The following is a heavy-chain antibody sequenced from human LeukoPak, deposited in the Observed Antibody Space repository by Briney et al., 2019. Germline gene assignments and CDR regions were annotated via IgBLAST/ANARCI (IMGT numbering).Heavy chain of an antibody. CDR1: GGPFRGYY. D-gene: IGHD1-26*01. V-gene: IGHV4-39*01. J-gene: IGHJ6*03. Sequence: SETLSLTCAVYGGPFRGYYWGWIRQPPGKGLEWIGSIYYSGSTYYNPSLKSRVTISEDTSKNQFILKLSSVTAADTAVYYCARHLGGSYSPDYYYYMDVWGKGTTVTVSS. CDR3: ARHLGGSYSPDYYYYMDV. CDR2: IYYSGST.